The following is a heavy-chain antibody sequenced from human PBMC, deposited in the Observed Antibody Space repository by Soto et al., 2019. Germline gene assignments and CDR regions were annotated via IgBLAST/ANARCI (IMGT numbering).Heavy chain of an antibody. CDR1: GFTFSNAW. V-gene: IGHV3-15*07. D-gene: IGHD4-17*01. Sequence: PGGSLRLSCAASGFTFSNAWMNWVRQAPGKGLEWVGRIKSKTDGGTTDYAAPVKGRFTISRDDSKNTLYLQMNSLKTEDTAVYYCTTGPYDYGDYVGYYYGMDLWGQGTKVTVSS. CDR3: TTGPYDYGDYVGYYYGMDL. CDR2: IKSKTDGGTT. J-gene: IGHJ6*02.